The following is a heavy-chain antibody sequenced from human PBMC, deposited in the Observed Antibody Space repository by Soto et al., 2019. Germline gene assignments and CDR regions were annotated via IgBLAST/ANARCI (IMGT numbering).Heavy chain of an antibody. V-gene: IGHV3-74*01. CDR3: ARDMMAVPWYGGVSSAFDI. D-gene: IGHD3-16*01. Sequence: EVQLVESGGGLVQPGGSLTLSCAASGFTFSRHWMHWVRQAPGKGLVWVSRIKTDGTSTSYADSVKGRFTISRDNAKNTLGLQMNSLTAEDTAVYYCARDMMAVPWYGGVSSAFDICGQGTVVTVSS. J-gene: IGHJ3*02. CDR2: IKTDGTST. CDR1: GFTFSRHW.